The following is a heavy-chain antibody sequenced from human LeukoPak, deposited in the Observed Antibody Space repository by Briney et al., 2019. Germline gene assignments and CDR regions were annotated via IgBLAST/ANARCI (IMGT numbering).Heavy chain of an antibody. CDR1: GFTFSTYS. D-gene: IGHD6-13*01. CDR3: ARDLGIAAAATSDY. Sequence: SGGSLRLSCAASGFTFSTYSMNWVRQAPGKGLEWVSGISSSSTHIFYADSVKGRFTISRDNAKNSLYLQMDSLRAKDTAIYYCARDLGIAAAATSDYWGQGTLVTVSS. CDR2: ISSSSTHI. V-gene: IGHV3-21*01. J-gene: IGHJ4*02.